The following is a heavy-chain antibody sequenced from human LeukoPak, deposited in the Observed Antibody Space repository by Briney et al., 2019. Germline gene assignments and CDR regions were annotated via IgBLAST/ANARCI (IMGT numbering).Heavy chain of an antibody. CDR3: ARAGTFMLLDY. D-gene: IGHD3-16*01. CDR1: SYTFTAYY. CDR2: IDPKSGDA. Sequence: ASLKVSCRVSSYTFTAYYIHWVRQPPGQGLEWMGWIDPKSGDADYAQKFQGRVSMTRDTSVSTAYMDLSSLRSDDTAVYYCARAGTFMLLDYWGQGTLVTVSS. V-gene: IGHV1-2*02. J-gene: IGHJ4*02.